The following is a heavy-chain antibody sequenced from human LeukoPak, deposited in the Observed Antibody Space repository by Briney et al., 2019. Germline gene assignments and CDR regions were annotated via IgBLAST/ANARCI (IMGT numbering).Heavy chain of an antibody. CDR2: IYYSGTT. V-gene: IGHV4-59*08. Sequence: PSETLSLTCAVSGGSISSHYWSWIRQPPGKGLGWIGFIYYSGTTKYNPSLKSRATISADTSKNQFSLKLSSVTAADTAVYYCARQADDSSSSLVYFDYWGQGTLVTVSS. D-gene: IGHD6-6*01. CDR3: ARQADDSSSSLVYFDY. J-gene: IGHJ4*02. CDR1: GGSISSHY.